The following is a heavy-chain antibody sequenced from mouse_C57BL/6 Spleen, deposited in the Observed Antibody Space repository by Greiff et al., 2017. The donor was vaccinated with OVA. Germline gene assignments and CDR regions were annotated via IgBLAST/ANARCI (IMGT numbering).Heavy chain of an antibody. J-gene: IGHJ3*01. CDR2: ISYDGSN. CDR1: GYSITSGYY. CDR3: ARDYAY. V-gene: IGHV3-6*01. Sequence: EVQRVESGPGLVKPSQSLSLTCSVTGYSITSGYYWNWIRQFPGNKLEWMGYISYDGSNNYNPSLKNRISITRDTSKNQFFLKLNSVTTEDTATYYCARDYAYWGQGTLVTVSA.